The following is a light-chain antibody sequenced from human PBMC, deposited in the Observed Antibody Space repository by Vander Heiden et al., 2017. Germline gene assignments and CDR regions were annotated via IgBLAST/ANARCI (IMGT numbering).Light chain of an antibody. J-gene: IGKJ3*01. Sequence: SASVGDRVTFTCQPSQDISNYSNWFQQKPEIVPNLLLYDAPDLETGVPSRFSWSGSGTDFTFTISTLQPEDIATYYCRQKSDTFGPGTTVDIK. CDR3: RQKSDT. CDR1: QDISNY. CDR2: DAP. V-gene: IGKV1-33*01.